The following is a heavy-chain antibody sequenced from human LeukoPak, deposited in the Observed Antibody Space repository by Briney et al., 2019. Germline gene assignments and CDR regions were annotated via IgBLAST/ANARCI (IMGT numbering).Heavy chain of an antibody. CDR2: INSDGSST. J-gene: IGHJ4*02. D-gene: IGHD3-22*01. V-gene: IGHV3-74*01. Sequence: GGSLRLSCAASGFTVSSNYMSWVRQAPGKGLVWVSRINSDGSSTSYADSVKGRFTISRDNAKNTLYLQMNSLRAEDTAVYYCARDYYDSSGYYGFDYWGQGTLVTVSS. CDR1: GFTVSSNY. CDR3: ARDYYDSSGYYGFDY.